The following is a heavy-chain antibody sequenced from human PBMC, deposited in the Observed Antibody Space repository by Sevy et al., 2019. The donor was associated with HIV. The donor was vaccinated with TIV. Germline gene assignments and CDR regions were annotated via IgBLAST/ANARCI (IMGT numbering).Heavy chain of an antibody. CDR1: GFIFSGYW. Sequence: GGSLRLSCAGSGFIFSGYWMHWVRQAPGKGLEWVANINEDGTTKYYLDSVKGRFTISRDNAKNSVFLQMNSLRVDDTAVYYCARAIGAATPYWGQGTLVTVSS. V-gene: IGHV3-7*03. CDR3: ARAIGAATPY. J-gene: IGHJ4*02. CDR2: INEDGTTK. D-gene: IGHD2-15*01.